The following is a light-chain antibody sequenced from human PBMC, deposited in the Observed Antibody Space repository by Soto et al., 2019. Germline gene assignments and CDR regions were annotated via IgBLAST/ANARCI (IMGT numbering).Light chain of an antibody. CDR2: ATS. J-gene: IGKJ3*01. CDR1: QKITSY. CDR3: QQFHSFPLT. V-gene: IGKV1-9*01. Sequence: DIQVTQAALYLSASVGDRVTISWRASQKITSYVAWYQQQPGQAPKLLIFATSNLQTGVPSRFSGSGSGTEFTLTINSLQPEDFATYYCQQFHSFPLTFGPGTKVDIK.